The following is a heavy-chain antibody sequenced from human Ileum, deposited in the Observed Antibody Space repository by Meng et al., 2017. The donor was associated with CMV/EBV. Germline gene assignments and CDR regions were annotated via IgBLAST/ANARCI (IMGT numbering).Heavy chain of an antibody. CDR1: GFTFSNYW. CDR3: ARQAGTY. J-gene: IGHJ4*02. CDR2: IKEDGTEK. Sequence: GESLKISFAGSGFTFSNYWMSWVRQAPGKGLECVANIKEDGTEKYYVDSVKGRFTISRDNAKNSLYLQMNSLRAEDTAVYYCARQAGTYWGQGTLVTVSS. V-gene: IGHV3-7*01. D-gene: IGHD6-13*01.